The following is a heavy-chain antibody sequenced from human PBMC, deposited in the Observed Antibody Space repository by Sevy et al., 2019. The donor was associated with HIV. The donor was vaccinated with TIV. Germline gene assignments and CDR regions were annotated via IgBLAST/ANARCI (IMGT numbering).Heavy chain of an antibody. V-gene: IGHV3-23*01. Sequence: GGSLRLSCAASGFTFSSYAMSWVRQAPGKGLEWVSAISGSGGSTYYADTVKGRFTISRDNSKNTLYLQMNRLRAKDTAVYYCAKVLPLKYYDRSGYYYGFDYWCQGTLVTVSS. CDR3: AKVLPLKYYDRSGYYYGFDY. CDR1: GFTFSSYA. D-gene: IGHD3-22*01. J-gene: IGHJ4*02. CDR2: ISGSGGST.